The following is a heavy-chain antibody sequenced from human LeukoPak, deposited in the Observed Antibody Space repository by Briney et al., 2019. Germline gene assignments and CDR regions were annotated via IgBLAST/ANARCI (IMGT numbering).Heavy chain of an antibody. CDR2: IWYDGSNK. D-gene: IGHD3-22*01. CDR3: ARDDSSGYYFGPFDY. CDR1: GFTFSSYG. Sequence: QAGGSLRLSCAASGFTFSSYGMHWVRQAPGKGLEWVAVIWYDGSNKCYADSVKGRFTIARDNSKNTLYLQMNSLRAEDTAVYYCARDDSSGYYFGPFDYWGQGTLVTVSS. J-gene: IGHJ4*02. V-gene: IGHV3-33*01.